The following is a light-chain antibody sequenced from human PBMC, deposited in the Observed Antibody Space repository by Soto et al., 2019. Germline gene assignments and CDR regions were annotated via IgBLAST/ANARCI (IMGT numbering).Light chain of an antibody. V-gene: IGKV1-33*01. J-gene: IGKJ5*01. CDR3: QQYENLPT. CDR1: QNINNY. Sequence: DIQMTQSPSSLSASVGDRVTITCQARQNINNYLNWYQQKPGRAPKLLIYDASKLEAGVPSRFRGSGSGTDFTFTISRLPPEDIATYYCQQYENLPTFGQGTRLEI. CDR2: DAS.